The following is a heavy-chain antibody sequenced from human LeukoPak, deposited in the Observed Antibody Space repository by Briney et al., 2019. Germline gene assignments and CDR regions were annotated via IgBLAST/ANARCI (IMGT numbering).Heavy chain of an antibody. D-gene: IGHD4/OR15-4a*01. CDR2: IKQDGSEQ. CDR1: GFTISGYW. V-gene: IGHV3-7*01. Sequence: GGSLRLSCEASGFTISGYWMTWVRQAPGKGLERVATIKQDGSEQDYVDSVKGRFTISRDNAKNSLFLQMNSLRVEDTAVYYCARERARPQNYFDYWGQGTLVTVSS. CDR3: ARERARPQNYFDY. J-gene: IGHJ4*02.